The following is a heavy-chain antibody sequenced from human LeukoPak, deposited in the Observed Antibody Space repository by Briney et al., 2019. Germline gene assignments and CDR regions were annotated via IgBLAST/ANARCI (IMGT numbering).Heavy chain of an antibody. CDR3: ARDYTKNYYDSSGYWAY. D-gene: IGHD3-22*01. CDR2: ISAYNGNT. V-gene: IGHV1-18*01. CDR1: GYTFTSYG. Sequence: GASVKVSCKASGYTFTSYGISWVRQAPGQGLEWMGWISAYNGNTNYAQKLQGRVTMTTDTSTSTAYMELRSLRSDDTAVYYCARDYTKNYYDSSGYWAYWGQGTLVTVSS. J-gene: IGHJ4*02.